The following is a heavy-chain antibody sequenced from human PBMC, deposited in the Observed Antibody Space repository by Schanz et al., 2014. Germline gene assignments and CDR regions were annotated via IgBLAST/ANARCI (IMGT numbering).Heavy chain of an antibody. D-gene: IGHD3-22*01. V-gene: IGHV3-11*05. CDR2: ISSSGSYT. CDR1: GFTFSDHF. J-gene: IGHJ4*02. CDR3: AKDGRLPYYGTGSDFDY. Sequence: VKLVESGGGLVQPGGSLRLSCAASGFTFSDHFMDWVRQAPGKGLEWVSYISSSGSYTNYADSVKGRFTTSRDNLKNTGYLQMNSLRAGDTAVYYCAKDGRLPYYGTGSDFDYWGQGTLVAVSS.